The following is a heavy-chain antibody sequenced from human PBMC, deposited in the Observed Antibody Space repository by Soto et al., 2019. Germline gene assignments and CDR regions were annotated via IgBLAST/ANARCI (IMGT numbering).Heavy chain of an antibody. CDR2: ISWNSGSI. CDR1: GFTFSSYA. Sequence: GGSLRLSCAASGFTFSSYAMSWVRQAPGKGLEWVSGISWNSGSIGYADSVKGRFTISRDNAKNSLYLQMNSLRAEDTALYYCAKDRYCSGGSCYSAGFDYWGQGTLVTVSS. D-gene: IGHD2-15*01. CDR3: AKDRYCSGGSCYSAGFDY. J-gene: IGHJ4*02. V-gene: IGHV3-9*01.